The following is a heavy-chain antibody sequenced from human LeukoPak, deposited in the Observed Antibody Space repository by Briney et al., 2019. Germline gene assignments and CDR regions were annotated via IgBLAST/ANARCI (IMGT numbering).Heavy chain of an antibody. D-gene: IGHD5-12*01. V-gene: IGHV1-2*02. Sequence: TSVKVSCKASGYTFTGYYMHWVRQAPGQGLEWMGWINPNSGGTNYAQKFQGRVTMTRDTSISTAYMELSRLTSDDTAVYYCARERGSGYRSLYWGQGTLVTVSS. CDR1: GYTFTGYY. CDR2: INPNSGGT. CDR3: ARERGSGYRSLY. J-gene: IGHJ4*02.